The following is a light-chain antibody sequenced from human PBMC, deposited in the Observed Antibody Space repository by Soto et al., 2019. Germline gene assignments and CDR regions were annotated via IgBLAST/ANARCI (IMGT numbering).Light chain of an antibody. V-gene: IGLV1-40*01. CDR3: QSYDSSLRGLV. CDR2: GNN. J-gene: IGLJ2*01. CDR1: SSNIGAGYD. Sequence: QSVLTQPPSVSGAPGQRVTISCTGSSSNIGAGYDVHWYQQLPGTAPKLLMYGNNIRPSGVPDRFSDSKSGTSASLAITRLQAEDEAAYFCQSYDSSLRGLVFGGGTKLTVL.